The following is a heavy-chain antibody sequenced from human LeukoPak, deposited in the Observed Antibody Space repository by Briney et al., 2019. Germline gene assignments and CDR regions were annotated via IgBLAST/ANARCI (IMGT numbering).Heavy chain of an antibody. CDR2: ISTSGSTI. D-gene: IGHD3-22*01. CDR3: ARELGDYYDSSGYYYGYYFDY. Sequence: GGSLRLSCAASGFTFSSYEMNWVRQAPGKGLEWVSYISTSGSTIYYADSVKGRFTISRDNSKNTLYLQMNSLRAEDTAVYYCARELGDYYDSSGYYYGYYFDYWGQGTLVTVSS. CDR1: GFTFSSYE. J-gene: IGHJ4*02. V-gene: IGHV3-48*03.